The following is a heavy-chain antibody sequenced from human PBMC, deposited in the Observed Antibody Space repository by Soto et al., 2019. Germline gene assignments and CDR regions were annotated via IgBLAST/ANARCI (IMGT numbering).Heavy chain of an antibody. CDR1: GDSVSSNSAA. D-gene: IGHD3-3*01. Sequence: PSQTLSLTCAISGDSVSSNSAAWNWIRQSPSRGLEWLGRTYYRSKWYNDYAVSVKSRITINPDTSKNQFSLQLNSVTPEDTAVYYCARYYDFWSGYQGPYYYMDVWGKGTTVTVS. CDR3: ARYYDFWSGYQGPYYYMDV. V-gene: IGHV6-1*01. CDR2: TYYRSKWYN. J-gene: IGHJ6*03.